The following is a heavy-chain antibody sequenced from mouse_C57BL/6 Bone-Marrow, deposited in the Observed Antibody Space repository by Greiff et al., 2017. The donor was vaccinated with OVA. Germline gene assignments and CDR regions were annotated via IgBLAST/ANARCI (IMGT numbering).Heavy chain of an antibody. CDR1: GYTFTSYW. Sequence: QVQLQQPGTELVKPGASVKLSCKASGYTFTSYWMHWVKQRPGQGLEWIGNINPSNGGTNYNEKFKSKATLTVDKSSSTAYMQLSSLTSEDSAVYYCASHKFITTVVAYYFDYWGQGTTLTVSS. V-gene: IGHV1-53*01. D-gene: IGHD1-1*01. CDR2: INPSNGGT. J-gene: IGHJ2*01. CDR3: ASHKFITTVVAYYFDY.